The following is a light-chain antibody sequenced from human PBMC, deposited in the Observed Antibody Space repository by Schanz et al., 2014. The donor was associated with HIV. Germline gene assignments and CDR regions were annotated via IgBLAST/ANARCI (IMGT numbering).Light chain of an antibody. J-gene: IGKJ3*01. CDR3: QQYGSS. CDR1: QSVGSSF. CDR2: GAS. Sequence: IVLTQSPVTLSLSPGEGATLSCRASQSVGSSFLAWYQQKPGLAPRLLIFGASNRATGIPDRFSGSGSGTDFTLTISRLEPEDFAVYYCQQYGSSFGPGTKVEIK. V-gene: IGKV3-20*01.